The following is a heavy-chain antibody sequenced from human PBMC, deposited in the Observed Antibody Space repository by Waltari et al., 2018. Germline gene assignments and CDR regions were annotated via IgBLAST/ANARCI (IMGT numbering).Heavy chain of an antibody. J-gene: IGHJ4*02. CDR1: GGSISRSGYY. D-gene: IGHD3-22*01. Sequence: QLELQESGPGLVKPSETLSLPCSVPGGSISRSGYYWVWIRQPPGKGLEWIGSIYYSGTTYYNPSLNSRVTISVDTSKNQFSLKLTSVTAADTAMYFCARQSYYDESGHDWGQGTLVTVSS. CDR3: ARQSYYDESGHD. CDR2: IYYSGTT. V-gene: IGHV4-39*01.